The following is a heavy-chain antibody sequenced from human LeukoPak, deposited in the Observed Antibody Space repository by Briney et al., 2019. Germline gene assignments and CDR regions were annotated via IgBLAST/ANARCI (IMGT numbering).Heavy chain of an antibody. Sequence: GGSLRLSCAASGFTFSSYAMNWVRQAPGKGLEWVSVISGSGGSTYYADSVKGRVTISRDNSKNTLYLQMNSLRAEDTAVYYCAKAPITMIRRAPFDYWAQGTLVTVSS. J-gene: IGHJ4*02. D-gene: IGHD3-10*01. V-gene: IGHV3-23*01. CDR2: ISGSGGST. CDR1: GFTFSSYA. CDR3: AKAPITMIRRAPFDY.